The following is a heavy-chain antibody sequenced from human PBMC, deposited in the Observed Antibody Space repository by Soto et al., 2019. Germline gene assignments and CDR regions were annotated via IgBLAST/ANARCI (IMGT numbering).Heavy chain of an antibody. Sequence: QPGGSLRLSCAASGFTVSSNYMSWVRQAPGKGLEWVSVIYSGGSTYYADSVKGRFTISRDNSENTLYLQMNSLRAEDTAVYYCAREERGSYVNWFDPWGQGTLVTISS. J-gene: IGHJ5*02. CDR2: IYSGGST. CDR1: GFTVSSNY. V-gene: IGHV3-53*01. CDR3: AREERGSYVNWFDP. D-gene: IGHD5-18*01.